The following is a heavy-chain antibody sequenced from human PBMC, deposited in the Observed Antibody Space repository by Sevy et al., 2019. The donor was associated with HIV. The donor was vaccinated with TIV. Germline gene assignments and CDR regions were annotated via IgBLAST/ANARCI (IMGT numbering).Heavy chain of an antibody. Sequence: GSLRLSCAASGFTFSNYDIHWVRQATGKGLEWVSGIGTAGDTYYPGSVKGRFTISRENGKNSLYLQMNSLRAGDTAVYYCARGGYYYDSSGSHAFDIWGQGTMVTVSS. D-gene: IGHD3-22*01. J-gene: IGHJ3*02. CDR1: GFTFSNYD. V-gene: IGHV3-13*01. CDR3: ARGGYYYDSSGSHAFDI. CDR2: IGTAGDT.